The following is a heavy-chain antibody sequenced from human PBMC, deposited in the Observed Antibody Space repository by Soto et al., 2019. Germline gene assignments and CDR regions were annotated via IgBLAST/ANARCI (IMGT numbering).Heavy chain of an antibody. J-gene: IGHJ4*02. CDR3: ARSGDNYNRLDY. Sequence: GGSLRLSCEVSGFTFSDYYISWIRQAPGKGLEWISYSSNSGTFSRYADSVKGRFSISRDNTKNLLYLQMNSLRAEDTAVYYCARSGDNYNRLDYWGQGTPVTVSS. CDR1: GFTFSDYY. V-gene: IGHV3-11*06. CDR2: SSNSGTFS. D-gene: IGHD1-1*01.